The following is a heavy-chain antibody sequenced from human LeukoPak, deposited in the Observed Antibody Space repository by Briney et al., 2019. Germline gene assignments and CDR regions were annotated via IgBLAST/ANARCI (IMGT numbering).Heavy chain of an antibody. CDR3: ARAVTGHSSSWYNWFDP. V-gene: IGHV1-18*01. D-gene: IGHD6-13*01. CDR2: ISANNGNT. CDR1: GYTFTSFG. Sequence: GASVKVSCKASGYTFTSFGISWVRQAPGQGLELMGWISANNGNTNYVQKFQGRVTMTTDTSTSTAYMELKSLRSDDTALYYCARAVTGHSSSWYNWFDPWGQGTLVTVSS. J-gene: IGHJ5*02.